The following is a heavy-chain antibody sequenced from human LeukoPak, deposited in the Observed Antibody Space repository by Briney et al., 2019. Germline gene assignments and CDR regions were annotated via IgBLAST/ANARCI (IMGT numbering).Heavy chain of an antibody. D-gene: IGHD6-6*01. J-gene: IGHJ4*02. CDR2: INHSGST. Sequence: SETLSLTCAVYGGSFSGYYWSWIRQPPGKGLEWIGGINHSGSTNYNPSLKSRVTISVDTSKNQFSLKLSSVTAADTAVYYCARALGIIAARRRGVIDYWGQGTLVTVSS. CDR1: GGSFSGYY. V-gene: IGHV4-34*01. CDR3: ARALGIIAARRRGVIDY.